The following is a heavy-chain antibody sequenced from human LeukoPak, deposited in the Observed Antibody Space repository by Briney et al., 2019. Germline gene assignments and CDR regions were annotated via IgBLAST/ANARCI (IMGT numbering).Heavy chain of an antibody. J-gene: IGHJ4*02. CDR2: ISSSSRTI. CDR3: ARQSGTMVTTRFDY. V-gene: IGHV3-11*04. CDR1: GYSISSGYY. D-gene: IGHD4-17*01. Sequence: LSLTCTVSGYSISSGYYWGWIRQPPGKGLEWVSYISSSSRTIYYADSVKGRFTISRDNAKNSLYLQMNSLRAEDTAIYYCARQSGTMVTTRFDYWGQGTLVTVSS.